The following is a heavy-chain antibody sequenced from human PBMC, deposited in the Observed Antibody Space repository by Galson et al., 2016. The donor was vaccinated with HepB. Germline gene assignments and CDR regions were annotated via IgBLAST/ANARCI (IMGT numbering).Heavy chain of an antibody. Sequence: SLRLSCAASGFTFSSYSINWVRQAPGKGLEWVSSISSNSSYIYYADSVKGRFTISRDNAKNSLYLQMTSLRAEDTAVYYCARYSSGWYYFDYWGQGTLVTVSS. CDR2: ISSNSSYI. D-gene: IGHD6-19*01. J-gene: IGHJ4*02. V-gene: IGHV3-21*01. CDR1: GFTFSSYS. CDR3: ARYSSGWYYFDY.